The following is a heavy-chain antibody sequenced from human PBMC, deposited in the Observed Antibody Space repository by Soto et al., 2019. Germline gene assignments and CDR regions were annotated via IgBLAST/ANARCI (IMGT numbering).Heavy chain of an antibody. CDR3: ARWVEVSLDYFDS. CDR2: IYHSGRT. D-gene: IGHD2-15*01. J-gene: IGHJ4*02. CDR1: SGSICNGSDY. V-gene: IGHV4-31*03. Sequence: SETLSLTCTVSSGSICNGSDYCIWVRQNPGKGLEWIGHIYHSGRTFYNPSLKSRVTISVDTSKNQFSLNLSSVTAADTAVYYCARWVEVSLDYFDSWGQGTPVTVS.